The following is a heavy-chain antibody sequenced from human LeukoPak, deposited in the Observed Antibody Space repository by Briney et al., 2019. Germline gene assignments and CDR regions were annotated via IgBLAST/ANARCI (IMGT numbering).Heavy chain of an antibody. CDR2: ISNGGNE. CDR3: ARRTGDSRYCSGYSCFPPDY. J-gene: IGHJ4*02. D-gene: IGHD2-15*01. CDR1: GFTFSGYG. V-gene: IGHV3-30*01. Sequence: GGPLRLPCAASGFTFSGYGMNWLRQAPGKGLEGLASISNGGNEFYADSVKGRFTISRATSKNTLYLQMNGLRAEDTAVYYCARRTGDSRYCSGYSCFPPDYWGQGTLVAVSS.